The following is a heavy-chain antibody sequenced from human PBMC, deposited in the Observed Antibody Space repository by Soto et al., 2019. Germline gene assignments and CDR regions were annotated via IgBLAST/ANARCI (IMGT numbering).Heavy chain of an antibody. CDR2: SSSSGSTI. CDR1: GFIFSNYE. J-gene: IGHJ6*02. Sequence: PGGSLRLSCAASGFIFSNYEMYWVRQAPGKGLEWVSHSSSSGSTINYADSVKGRFTISRDNAKNSLSLQMNSLRVEDTAVYYCAGYSYYYYYGMDVWGQGTTVTVSS. D-gene: IGHD5-18*01. CDR3: AGYSYYYYYGMDV. V-gene: IGHV3-48*03.